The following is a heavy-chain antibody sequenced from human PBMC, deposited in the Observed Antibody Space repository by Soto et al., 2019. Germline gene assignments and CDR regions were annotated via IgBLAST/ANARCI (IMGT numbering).Heavy chain of an antibody. J-gene: IGHJ6*02. Sequence: QVQLVQSGAEVKKPGSSVKVSCKASGGTFSSYAISWVRQAPGQGLEWMGGIIPIFGTANYAQKFQGRVTITADESTSTAYRELSSLRSEDTAVYYCARVIGTRGYSYGDPDFYGMDVWGQGTTVTVSS. V-gene: IGHV1-69*01. CDR3: ARVIGTRGYSYGDPDFYGMDV. D-gene: IGHD5-18*01. CDR2: IIPIFGTA. CDR1: GGTFSSYA.